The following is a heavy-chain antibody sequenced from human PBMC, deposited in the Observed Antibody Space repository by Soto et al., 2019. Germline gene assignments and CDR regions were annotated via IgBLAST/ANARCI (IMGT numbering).Heavy chain of an antibody. CDR3: AKDPGVGYCSGGSCYVPDF. CDR2: LSFDGSNE. V-gene: IGHV3-30-3*01. J-gene: IGHJ4*02. CDR1: GFTFSNYA. D-gene: IGHD2-15*01. Sequence: QVHLVDSGGGVVQPGRSLRLSCAASGFTFSNYAMHWVRQAPGKGLEWVALLSFDGSNEYYADSVKGRFTISRDNTNNMLFVQMNSLSPVDTAVYYCAKDPGVGYCSGGSCYVPDFWGQGTLVTVSS.